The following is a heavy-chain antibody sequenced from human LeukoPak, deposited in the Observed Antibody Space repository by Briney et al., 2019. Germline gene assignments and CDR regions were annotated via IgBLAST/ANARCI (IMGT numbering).Heavy chain of an antibody. J-gene: IGHJ5*01. V-gene: IGHV3-7*03. D-gene: IGHD2-21*02. CDR3: AKLKGQVTTWDS. CDR1: GFIFSNNY. Sequence: QSGGSLRLSCAASGFIFSNNYMSWVRQAPGRGLEWPATIWPDGSEKRYVDSLRGRVTISRDNVERSLYLQMNSLRAEDTAVYYCAKLKGQVTTWDSWGLGIRVTVSS. CDR2: IWPDGSEK.